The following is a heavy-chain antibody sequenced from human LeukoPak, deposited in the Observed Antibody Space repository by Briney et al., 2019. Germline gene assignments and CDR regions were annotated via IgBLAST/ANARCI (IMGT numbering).Heavy chain of an antibody. Sequence: GGSLRLSCAASGFTFSSYAMHWVRQAPGKGLEWVAVISYDGSNKYYADSVKGRFTISRDNSKNTLYLQMNSLRAEDTAVYYCARDGGRLLWFGGPFDIWGQGTMVTVSS. CDR3: ARDGGRLLWFGGPFDI. CDR1: GFTFSSYA. D-gene: IGHD3-10*01. CDR2: ISYDGSNK. J-gene: IGHJ3*02. V-gene: IGHV3-30-3*01.